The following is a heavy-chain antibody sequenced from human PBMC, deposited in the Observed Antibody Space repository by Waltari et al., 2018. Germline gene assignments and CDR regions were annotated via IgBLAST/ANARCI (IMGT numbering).Heavy chain of an antibody. V-gene: IGHV3-9*01. Sequence: EVQLVESGGGLVQPGRSLRLSCAASGFTFDDYAMHWVRHAPGKGLELVSGIRWNSGSIGYSDSVKGRFTISRDNAKNSLYLQMNSLRAEDTALYYYAKDANYYDSSGLFDYWGQGTLVTVSS. J-gene: IGHJ4*02. CDR3: AKDANYYDSSGLFDY. CDR2: IRWNSGSI. D-gene: IGHD3-22*01. CDR1: GFTFDDYA.